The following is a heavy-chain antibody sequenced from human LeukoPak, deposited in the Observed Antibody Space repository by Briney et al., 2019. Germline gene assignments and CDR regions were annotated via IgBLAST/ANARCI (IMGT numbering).Heavy chain of an antibody. Sequence: PSETLSLTCSVSGGSLSSGHYYWSWICQPPGKGLERIGYISYSGSTYYSPSLKSRAAISVDTSKNQFSLKLSSVTAADTAVYSCASRFCSGGTCQTIFDYWGQGTLVTVSS. D-gene: IGHD2-15*01. CDR3: ASRFCSGGTCQTIFDY. CDR1: GGSLSSGHYY. J-gene: IGHJ4*02. CDR2: ISYSGST. V-gene: IGHV4-30-4*01.